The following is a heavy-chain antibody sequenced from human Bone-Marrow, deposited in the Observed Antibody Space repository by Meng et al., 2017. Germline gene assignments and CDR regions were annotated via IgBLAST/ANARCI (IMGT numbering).Heavy chain of an antibody. V-gene: IGHV4-34*01. Sequence: QVHIQQWGAGLLKPSETLSLTCAVYGGSFSGYYWSWIRQPPGKGLEWIGEINHSGSTNYNPSLKSRVTISVDTSKNQFSLKLSSVTAADTAVYYCAREDRYYYDSRVDYWGQGTLVTVSS. CDR1: GGSFSGYY. D-gene: IGHD3-22*01. J-gene: IGHJ4*02. CDR3: AREDRYYYDSRVDY. CDR2: INHSGST.